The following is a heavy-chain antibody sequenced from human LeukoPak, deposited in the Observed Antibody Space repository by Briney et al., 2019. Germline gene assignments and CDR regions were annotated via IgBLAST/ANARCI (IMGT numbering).Heavy chain of an antibody. V-gene: IGHV1-2*02. J-gene: IGHJ4*02. D-gene: IGHD6-13*01. CDR2: INPNSGAT. CDR3: AKGREVRPGSSNKNYLYDY. Sequence: ASVKVSCKTSGYTFTDYYIHWVRQAPGQGLEWMGWINPNSGATNYAQNFQGRVTMTRDTSISTADMELTSLRPDDAAVYYCAKGREVRPGSSNKNYLYDYWGQGALVIVSS. CDR1: GYTFTDYY.